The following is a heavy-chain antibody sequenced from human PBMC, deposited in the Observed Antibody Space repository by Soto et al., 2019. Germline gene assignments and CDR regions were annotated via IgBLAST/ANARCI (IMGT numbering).Heavy chain of an antibody. Sequence: SETLSLTCTVSGGSIISSSYYWGWIRQPPGKGLEWIGSIYYSGSTYYNPSLKSRVTISADTSKNQFSLKLSSVTAADTAVYYCARHSYYYGSTYGCWLDPWGQGTLVTVSS. D-gene: IGHD3-10*01. CDR1: GGSIISSSYY. CDR2: IYYSGST. J-gene: IGHJ5*02. V-gene: IGHV4-39*01. CDR3: ARHSYYYGSTYGCWLDP.